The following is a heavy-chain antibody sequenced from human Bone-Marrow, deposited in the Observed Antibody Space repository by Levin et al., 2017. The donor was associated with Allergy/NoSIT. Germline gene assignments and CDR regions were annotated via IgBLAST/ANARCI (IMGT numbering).Heavy chain of an antibody. J-gene: IGHJ4*02. CDR3: SVITINPHSGFFDY. V-gene: IGHV3-15*05. Sequence: GGSLRLSCAVTEISVTDAWMGWVRQAPEKGLEWVGRIKSSPDGGATDYAAPVQGRFTILRDDSKNMLYLEMNSLTTEDTAVYYCSVITINPHSGFFDYWGQGSLVTVSS. CDR1: EISVTDAW. CDR2: IKSSPDGGAT. D-gene: IGHD3-3*01.